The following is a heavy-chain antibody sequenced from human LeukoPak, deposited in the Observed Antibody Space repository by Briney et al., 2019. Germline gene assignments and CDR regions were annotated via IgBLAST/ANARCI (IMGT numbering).Heavy chain of an antibody. CDR2: IKSKTDGGTT. CDR3: TPDFLSGRLGRYFRVCH. J-gene: IGHJ4*02. D-gene: IGHD3-10*01. V-gene: IGHV3-15*07. Sequence: PGGSLRLSCAASGFTFSNAWMNWVRQAPGKGLEWVGRIKSKTDGGTTDYAAPVKGRFTISRDDSKNTLYLQMNSLKTEDTAVYYFTPDFLSGRLGRYFRVCHLGQGTLVTVSS. CDR1: GFTFSNAW.